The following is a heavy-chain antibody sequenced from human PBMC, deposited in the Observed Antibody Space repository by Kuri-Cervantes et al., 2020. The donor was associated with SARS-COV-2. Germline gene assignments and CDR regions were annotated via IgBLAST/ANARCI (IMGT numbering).Heavy chain of an antibody. CDR3: ARSWGNWRYMDV. CDR2: INPSGGST. CDR1: GYTFTSYY. V-gene: IGHV1-46*01. J-gene: IGHJ6*03. D-gene: IGHD1-1*01. Sequence: ASVKVSCKASGYTFTSYYMHWVRQAPGQGLEWMGIINPSGGSTSYAQKFQGRVTMTRDTSTSTVYMELSSLRSGDTAVYYCARSWGNWRYMDVWGKGTTVTVSS.